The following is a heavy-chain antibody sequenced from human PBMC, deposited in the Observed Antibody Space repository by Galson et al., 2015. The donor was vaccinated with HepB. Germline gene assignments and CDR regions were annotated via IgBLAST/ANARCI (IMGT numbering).Heavy chain of an antibody. CDR1: GYTFSTYW. V-gene: IGHV5-51*01. CDR2: IYPGDSDT. D-gene: IGHD5-12*01. J-gene: IGHJ3*02. Sequence: QSGAEVKKPGESLKISCKGSGYTFSTYWIGWVRQMPGKGLEWMGIIYPGDSDTKYSPSFQGQVTISADTSIGTAYLHWGSLKASDTATYYCATTNTPLGYDAFNMWGQGTMVTVSS. CDR3: ATTNTPLGYDAFNM.